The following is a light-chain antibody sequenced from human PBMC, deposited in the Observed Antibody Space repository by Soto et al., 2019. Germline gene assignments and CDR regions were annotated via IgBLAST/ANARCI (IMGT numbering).Light chain of an antibody. Sequence: DIQMTQFQSSRSPSLGDRFTIIGRAIKSITTNLNWYQQKPGKAPKLLIYAASSLESGVPSTLRGRGSGTNFTLTISSLQPEDFATYYCQQSYSTPWTFGQGTKVEIK. J-gene: IGKJ1*01. V-gene: IGKV1-39*01. CDR2: AAS. CDR3: QQSYSTPWT. CDR1: KSITTN.